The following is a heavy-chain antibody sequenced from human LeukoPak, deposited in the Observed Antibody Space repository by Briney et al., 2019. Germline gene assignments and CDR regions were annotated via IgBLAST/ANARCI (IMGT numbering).Heavy chain of an antibody. CDR3: ARTSLHRYCSSTSCYVLDY. CDR2: IWDDGSNK. D-gene: IGHD2-2*01. CDR1: GFTFSSYG. V-gene: IGHV3-33*01. J-gene: IGHJ4*02. Sequence: GGSLRLSCAAPGFTFSSYGMHWVRKAPGKGLGWVALIWDDGSNKYYADSVKGRFTISGDNSKNTLFLQMNSLRAEDTAVYYCARTSLHRYCSSTSCYVLDYWGQGTLVTVSS.